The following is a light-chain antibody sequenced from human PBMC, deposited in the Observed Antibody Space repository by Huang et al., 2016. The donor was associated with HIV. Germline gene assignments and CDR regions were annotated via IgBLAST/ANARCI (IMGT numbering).Light chain of an antibody. CDR3: QQYNNWPLT. CDR2: GAS. J-gene: IGKJ4*01. V-gene: IGKV3-15*01. Sequence: EIVMTQSPATLSVSPGKRGTLSCRASQSIGRNLAWYQQKPGQTPRLLISGASTRATDIPARFSGSGSGTDFALNISSLQSEDFAVYYCQQYNNWPLTFGGGTKVEIK. CDR1: QSIGRN.